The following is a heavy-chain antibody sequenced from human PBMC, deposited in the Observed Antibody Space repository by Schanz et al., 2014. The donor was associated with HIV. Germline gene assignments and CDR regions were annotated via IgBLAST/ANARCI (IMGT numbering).Heavy chain of an antibody. V-gene: IGHV3-11*01. CDR2: ISVNGATR. CDR3: ARVFGRTYGLPDY. J-gene: IGHJ4*02. Sequence: VQLLDSGGGLVQPGGSLRLSCAASGFTFTDNYMSWIRQAPGKGLEWLSYISVNGATREYADSVKGRFTISRDNARTSLYLQMNSLRAEDTAVYYCARVFGRTYGLPDYWGQGTLVTVSS. D-gene: IGHD3-10*01. CDR1: GFTFTDNY.